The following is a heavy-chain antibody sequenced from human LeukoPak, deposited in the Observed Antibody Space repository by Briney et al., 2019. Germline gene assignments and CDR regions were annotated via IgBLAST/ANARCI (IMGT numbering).Heavy chain of an antibody. CDR1: GFTFSGYS. CDR3: AKDISGALGYMDV. CDR2: ISSSSSYI. J-gene: IGHJ6*03. Sequence: PGGSLRLSCAASGFTFSGYSMNWVRQAPGKGLEWVSSISSSSSYIHYADSVKGRFTISRDNSKNSLYLQMNSLRAEDTALYYCAKDISGALGYMDVWGKGTTVTVSS. D-gene: IGHD1-20*01. V-gene: IGHV3-21*04.